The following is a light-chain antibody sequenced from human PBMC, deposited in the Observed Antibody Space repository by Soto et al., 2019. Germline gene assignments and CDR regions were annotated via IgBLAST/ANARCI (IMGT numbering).Light chain of an antibody. V-gene: IGKV3-11*01. CDR3: LQHDSFPYT. CDR2: DAS. Sequence: EIVVTQSPATLSLSPGERATLSCRASQSVSSYLAWYQQKPGQAPRLLIYDASNRATGIPARFSGSGSGTDFTLTISSLEPEDFATYYCLQHDSFPYTFGQGTRLEI. J-gene: IGKJ2*01. CDR1: QSVSSY.